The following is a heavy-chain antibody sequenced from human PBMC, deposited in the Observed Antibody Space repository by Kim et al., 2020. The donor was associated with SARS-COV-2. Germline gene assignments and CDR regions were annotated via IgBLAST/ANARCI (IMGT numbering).Heavy chain of an antibody. J-gene: IGHJ4*02. CDR2: INPGNGDT. CDR3: ARDRLTTVTTVPSDY. Sequence: ASVKVSRKASGYTFTGYVIHWVRQAPGQRLEWMGWINPGNGDTKYSQNFQGRVTITRDTSATTAYMELSSLRSEDTAIYYCARDRLTTVTTVPSDYWGQGTLVTVSS. CDR1: GYTFTGYV. V-gene: IGHV1-3*01. D-gene: IGHD4-17*01.